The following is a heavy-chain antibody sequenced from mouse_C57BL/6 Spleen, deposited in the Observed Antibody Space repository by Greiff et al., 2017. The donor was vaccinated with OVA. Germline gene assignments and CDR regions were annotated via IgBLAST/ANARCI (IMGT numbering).Heavy chain of an antibody. CDR1: GFTFNTYA. Sequence: DVMLVESGGGLVQPKGSLKLSCAASGFTFNTYAMHWVRQAPGKGLEWVARIRSKSSNNATYYADSVKDRLTISRDDSQSMLYLQMNNLKTEDTAMYYCVSHYSNYEFAYWGQGTLVTVSA. CDR3: VSHYSNYEFAY. V-gene: IGHV10-3*01. D-gene: IGHD2-5*01. CDR2: IRSKSSNNAT. J-gene: IGHJ3*01.